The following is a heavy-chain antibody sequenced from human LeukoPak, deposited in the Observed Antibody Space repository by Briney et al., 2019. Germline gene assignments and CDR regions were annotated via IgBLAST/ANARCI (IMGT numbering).Heavy chain of an antibody. J-gene: IGHJ6*02. CDR2: LIPILGVA. Sequence: GASVKVSCKASGGIFSSHAIAWVRQAPGQGLEWMGRLIPILGVATYAQKFQGRVTITADKSTSTSYMELSSLRAEDTAVYYCARDSACGESSASMDVWGQGTTVTVSS. V-gene: IGHV1-69*04. CDR3: ARDSACGESSASMDV. CDR1: GGIFSSHA. D-gene: IGHD2-21*01.